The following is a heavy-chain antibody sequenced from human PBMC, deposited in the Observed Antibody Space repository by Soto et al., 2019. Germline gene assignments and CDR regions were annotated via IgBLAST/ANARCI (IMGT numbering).Heavy chain of an antibody. CDR1: GFTFSTYW. Sequence: EVQLVESGGGLVQPGGSLRMSCADSGFTFSTYWMSWVRQAPGKGLEWVATIRQDGSEKHYVDSVEGRFTISRDNAKDSLHLQMDSLRVEDTAVYHCVRGCGRASCPYYLDVWGKGTTVTVSS. CDR2: IRQDGSEK. D-gene: IGHD2-2*01. V-gene: IGHV3-7*01. J-gene: IGHJ6*03. CDR3: VRGCGRASCPYYLDV.